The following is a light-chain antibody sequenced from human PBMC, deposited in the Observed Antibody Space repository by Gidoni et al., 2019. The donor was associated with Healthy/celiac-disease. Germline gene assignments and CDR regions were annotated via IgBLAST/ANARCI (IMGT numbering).Light chain of an antibody. CDR1: QSISSY. V-gene: IGKV1-39*01. CDR3: QQSYSAPQT. J-gene: IGKJ2*01. Sequence: IQMTQSPSSLSASVGDRVTITCRASQSISSYLNWYQQIPGKAPKLLIYAASSLQSGVPSRVSGSGSGTDFTLTIRSLQPEDFATYYCQQSYSAPQTFXQXTKLEIK. CDR2: AAS.